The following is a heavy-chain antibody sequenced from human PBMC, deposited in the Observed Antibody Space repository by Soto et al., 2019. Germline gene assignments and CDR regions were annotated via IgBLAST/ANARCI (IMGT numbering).Heavy chain of an antibody. CDR1: GCTFTVYY. J-gene: IGHJ4*02. CDR3: ARDLAKGGGSAGFDY. Sequence: ASVKVSCKASGCTFTVYYMHWVRQAPGQGLEWMGWINPKSGGTMYPQKFQGRVTMTWDTSISTAYMALIRLRSDDTAVYYCARDLAKGGGSAGFDYWGQGTLVTVSS. CDR2: INPKSGGT. V-gene: IGHV1-2*02. D-gene: IGHD1-26*01.